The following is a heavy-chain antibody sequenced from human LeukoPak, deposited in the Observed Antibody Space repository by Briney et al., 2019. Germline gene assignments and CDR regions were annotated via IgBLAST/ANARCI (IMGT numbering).Heavy chain of an antibody. J-gene: IGHJ4*02. CDR2: IYRDGRT. CDR3: ASFGDYSSGWNGLGYFDY. CDR1: GFTVSSNY. Sequence: GGSLRLSCAASGFTVSSNYMSWVRQAPGKRLEWVSIIYRDGRTYYADSVKGRFTISRDNYKNTLNLEMNNLRAEDTAVYYCASFGDYSSGWNGLGYFDYWGQGTLVTVSS. V-gene: IGHV3-66*01. D-gene: IGHD6-25*01.